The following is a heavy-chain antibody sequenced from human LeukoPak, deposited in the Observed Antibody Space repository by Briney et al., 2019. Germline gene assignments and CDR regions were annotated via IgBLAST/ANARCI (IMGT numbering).Heavy chain of an antibody. J-gene: IGHJ5*02. CDR1: GFTFSSYS. CDR2: ISSSSSYI. V-gene: IGHV3-21*01. CDR3: ARDLYDSGGWLTYNWFDP. D-gene: IGHD6-19*01. Sequence: GGSLRLSCAASGFTFSSYSMNWVRQAPGKGLEWVSSISSSSSYIYYADSVKGRFTISRDNAKNSLYLQMNSLRAEDTAVYYCARDLYDSGGWLTYNWFDPWGQGTLVTVSS.